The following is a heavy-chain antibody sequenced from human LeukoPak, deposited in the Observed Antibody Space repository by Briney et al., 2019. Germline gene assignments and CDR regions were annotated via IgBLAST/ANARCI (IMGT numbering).Heavy chain of an antibody. CDR3: ARVNSNYDHFDY. D-gene: IGHD4-11*01. J-gene: IGHJ4*02. V-gene: IGHV3-33*01. Sequence: PGRSLRLSCAASGFTFSSYGMHWVRQAPGKGLEWVAVIWYDGSNKYYADSVKGRFTISRDNSKNTLYLQMNSLRAEDTAVYYCARVNSNYDHFDYWGQETLVTVSS. CDR2: IWYDGSNK. CDR1: GFTFSSYG.